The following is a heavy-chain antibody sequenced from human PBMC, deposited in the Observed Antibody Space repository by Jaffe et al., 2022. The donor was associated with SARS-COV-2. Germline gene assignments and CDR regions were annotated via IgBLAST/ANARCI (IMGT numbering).Heavy chain of an antibody. Sequence: EVQLLESGGGLVQPGGSLRLSCAASGFTFSSYAMSWVRQAPGKGLEWVSATSGSGGSTYYADSVKGRFTISRDNSKNTLYLQMNSLRAEDTAVYYCAKGYYGSGSYYPHLPFDYWGQGTLVTVSS. CDR3: AKGYYGSGSYYPHLPFDY. J-gene: IGHJ4*02. V-gene: IGHV3-23*01. CDR1: GFTFSSYA. D-gene: IGHD3-10*01. CDR2: TSGSGGST.